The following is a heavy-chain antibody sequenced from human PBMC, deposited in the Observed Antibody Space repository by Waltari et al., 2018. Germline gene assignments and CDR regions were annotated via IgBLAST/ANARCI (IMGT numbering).Heavy chain of an antibody. Sequence: QLQLQESGPGLVKPSETLSLTCTVSGGSISSSSYYWGWTRQPPGKGLEWIGSIYYSGSTYYNPSLKSRVTISVDTSKNQFSLKLSSVTAADTAVYYCARPGSSSWYYFDYWGQGTLVTVSS. CDR3: ARPGSSSWYYFDY. V-gene: IGHV4-39*07. D-gene: IGHD6-13*01. J-gene: IGHJ4*02. CDR1: GGSISSSSYY. CDR2: IYYSGST.